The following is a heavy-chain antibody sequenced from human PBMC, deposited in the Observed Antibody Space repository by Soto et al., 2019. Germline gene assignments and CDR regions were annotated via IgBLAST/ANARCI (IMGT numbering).Heavy chain of an antibody. J-gene: IGHJ6*02. Sequence: GGSLRLSCAASGFTFSSYEMNWVRQAPGKGLGWVSYISSSGSTIYYADSVKGRFTISRDNAKNSLYLQMNSLRAEDTAVYYCATKVGYCSSTSCYYYYYGMDVWGRGTTVTVSS. CDR3: ATKVGYCSSTSCYYYYYGMDV. D-gene: IGHD2-2*01. V-gene: IGHV3-48*03. CDR1: GFTFSSYE. CDR2: ISSSGSTI.